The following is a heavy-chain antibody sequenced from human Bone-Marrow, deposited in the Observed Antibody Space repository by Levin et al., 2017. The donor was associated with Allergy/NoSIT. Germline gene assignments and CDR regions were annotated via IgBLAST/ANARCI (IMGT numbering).Heavy chain of an antibody. V-gene: IGHV3-23*01. CDR2: ISNTGVTT. Sequence: PGGSLRLSCAASGFTFSSYAMTWVRQAPGKGLEWVASISNTGVTTYYADSVKGRFTISRDNSDNTLHLQMSSLRAEDTALYYCAKASVEVAAFGKFDHWGQGALVAVSS. CDR3: AKASVEVAAFGKFDH. CDR1: GFTFSSYA. J-gene: IGHJ4*02. D-gene: IGHD5-24*01.